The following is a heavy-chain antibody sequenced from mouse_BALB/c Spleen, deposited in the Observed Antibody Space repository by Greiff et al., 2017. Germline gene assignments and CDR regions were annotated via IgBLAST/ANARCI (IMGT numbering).Heavy chain of an antibody. J-gene: IGHJ2*01. CDR3: TRRGLTLFDY. V-gene: IGHV6-6*02. CDR1: GFTFSNYW. CDR2: IRLKSNNYAT. D-gene: IGHD1-3*01. Sequence: EVKVEESGGGLVQPGGSMKLSCVASGFTFSNYWMNWVRQSPEKGLEWVAEIRLKSNNYATHYAESVKGRFTISRDDSKSSVYLQMNNLRAEDTGIYYCTRRGLTLFDYWGQGTTLTVSS.